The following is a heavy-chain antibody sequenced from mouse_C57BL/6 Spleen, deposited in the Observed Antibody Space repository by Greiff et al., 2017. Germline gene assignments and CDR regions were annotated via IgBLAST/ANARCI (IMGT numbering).Heavy chain of an antibody. D-gene: IGHD4-1*01. CDR1: GYAFSSSW. CDR3: AGWDWSWFAY. Sequence: VKLKQSGPELVKPGASVKISCKASGYAFSSSWMNWVKQRPGKGLEWIGRIYPGDGDTNYNGKFKGKATLTADKSSSTAYMQLSSLTSEDSAVYFCAGWDWSWFAYWGQGTLVTVSA. J-gene: IGHJ3*01. CDR2: IYPGDGDT. V-gene: IGHV1-82*01.